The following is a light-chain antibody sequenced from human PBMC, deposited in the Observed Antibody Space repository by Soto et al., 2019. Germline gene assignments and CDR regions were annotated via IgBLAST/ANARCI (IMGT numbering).Light chain of an antibody. Sequence: DIQMTQSPSAMSASVGDRVTISCRASQDIGNHLAWFQQKPGKVPQRLIYAASSLQTGVPSRFSGSGSGTDFTLTINSLQPEDFATYCCLQHDSFPPTFGQGTRLEI. V-gene: IGKV1-17*03. CDR2: AAS. J-gene: IGKJ5*01. CDR3: LQHDSFPPT. CDR1: QDIGNH.